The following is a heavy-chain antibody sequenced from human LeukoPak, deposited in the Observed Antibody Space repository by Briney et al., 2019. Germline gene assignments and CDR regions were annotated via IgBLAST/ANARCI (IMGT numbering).Heavy chain of an antibody. CDR2: IYYSGST. V-gene: IGHV4-59*08. CDR3: ARSTGYSSSWYWGLDAFDI. Sequence: SETLSLTCAVSGGSISSYYWSWIRQPPGKGLEWIGYIYYSGSTNYNPSLKSRVTMSVDTSKNQFSLKLSSVTAADTAVYYCARSTGYSSSWYWGLDAFDIWGQGTMVTVSS. J-gene: IGHJ3*02. CDR1: GGSISSYY. D-gene: IGHD6-13*01.